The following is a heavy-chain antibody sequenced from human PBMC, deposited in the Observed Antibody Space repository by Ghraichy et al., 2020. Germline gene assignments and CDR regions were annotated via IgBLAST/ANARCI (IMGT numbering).Heavy chain of an antibody. CDR1: GGSFSGYY. J-gene: IGHJ4*02. CDR2: INHSGST. CDR3: AREFGYQGVYFDY. D-gene: IGHD5-12*01. Sequence: SETLSLTCAVYGGSFSGYYWSWIRQPPGKGLEWIGEINHSGSTNYNPSLKSRVTISVDTSKNQFSLKLSSVTAADTAVYYCAREFGYQGVYFDYWGQGTLVTVSS. V-gene: IGHV4-34*01.